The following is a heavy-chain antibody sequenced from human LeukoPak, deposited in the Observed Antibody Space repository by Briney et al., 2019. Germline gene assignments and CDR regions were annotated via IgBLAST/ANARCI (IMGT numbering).Heavy chain of an antibody. J-gene: IGHJ2*01. D-gene: IGHD7-27*01. Sequence: ASVKVSCKASGYTFTSYAMNWVRQAPGQGREWRGWINTNTGNPTYAQGFTGRFVFSLDTSVSTAYLQISSLKAEDTAVYYCARTHQALGNWYFDLWGRGTLVTVSS. CDR1: GYTFTSYA. V-gene: IGHV7-4-1*02. CDR2: INTNTGNP. CDR3: ARTHQALGNWYFDL.